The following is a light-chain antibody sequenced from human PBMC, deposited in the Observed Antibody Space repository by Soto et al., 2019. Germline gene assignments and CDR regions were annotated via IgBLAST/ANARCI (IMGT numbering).Light chain of an antibody. J-gene: IGLJ2*01. Sequence: QSALTQPASVSGSPGQAITISCTGTSSDVGGYNYVSWYQQHPGRAPKLMIYDVNTRPSGVSSRFSGSKSGNTASLTISGLQAEDEADYYCSSYTSSSIPVVFGGGTKLTVL. CDR2: DVN. CDR3: SSYTSSSIPVV. V-gene: IGLV2-14*01. CDR1: SSDVGGYNY.